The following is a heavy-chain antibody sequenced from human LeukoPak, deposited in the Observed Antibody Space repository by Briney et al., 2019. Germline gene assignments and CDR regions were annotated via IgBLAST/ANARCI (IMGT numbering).Heavy chain of an antibody. J-gene: IGHJ4*02. D-gene: IGHD3-22*01. CDR2: INPNSGGT. CDR3: ARDLGYYDSSGYYYN. CDR1: GYTFTGYY. Sequence: ASVKVSCKASGYTFTGYYMHWVRQTPGQGLEWMGWINPNSGGTNYAQKFQGRVTMTRDTSISTACMELSRLRSDDTAVYYCARDLGYYDSSGYYYNWGQGTLVTVSS. V-gene: IGHV1-2*02.